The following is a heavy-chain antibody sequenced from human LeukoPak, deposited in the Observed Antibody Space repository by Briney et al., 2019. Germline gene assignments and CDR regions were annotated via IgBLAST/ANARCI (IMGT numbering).Heavy chain of an antibody. CDR3: ARDRYGDYDFDY. J-gene: IGHJ4*02. CDR2: ISSSSRTI. Sequence: GGSLRLSCAASGFTFSSYSMNWVRQAPGKGPEWLSYISSSSRTIYYADSVKGRFTISRDNANNSLYLQMISLRAEDTAVYYCARDRYGDYDFDYWGQGTLVTVSS. D-gene: IGHD4-17*01. CDR1: GFTFSSYS. V-gene: IGHV3-48*01.